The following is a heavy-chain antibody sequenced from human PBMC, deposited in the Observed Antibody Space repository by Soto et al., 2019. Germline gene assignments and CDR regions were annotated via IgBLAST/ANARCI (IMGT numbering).Heavy chain of an antibody. CDR3: AKGGRQWLVTSDFNY. J-gene: IGHJ4*02. Sequence: GGSLRLSCVASGFTFSSYGMHWVRQAPGKGLEWVAIISYDGSNTYYADSVKGRFTISRDNAKNTLYLQMNSLRAEDTAVYYCAKGGRQWLVTSDFNYWGQGALVTVSS. CDR1: GFTFSSYG. V-gene: IGHV3-30*18. CDR2: ISYDGSNT. D-gene: IGHD6-19*01.